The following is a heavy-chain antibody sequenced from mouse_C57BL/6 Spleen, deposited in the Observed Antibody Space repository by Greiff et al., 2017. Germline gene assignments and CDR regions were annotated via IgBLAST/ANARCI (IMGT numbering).Heavy chain of an antibody. J-gene: IGHJ1*03. CDR2: ISSGGDYI. Sequence: EVKVVESGEGLVKPGGSLKLSCAASGFTFSSYAMSWVRQTPEKRLEWVAYISSGGDYIYYADTVKGRFTISRDNARNTLYLQMSSLKSEDTAMYYCTRDNGSRTRYFDVWGTGTTVTVSS. D-gene: IGHD1-1*01. CDR1: GFTFSSYA. CDR3: TRDNGSRTRYFDV. V-gene: IGHV5-9-1*02.